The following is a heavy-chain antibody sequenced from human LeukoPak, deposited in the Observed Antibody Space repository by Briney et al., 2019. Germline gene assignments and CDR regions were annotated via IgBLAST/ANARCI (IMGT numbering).Heavy chain of an antibody. CDR2: VNPRSGNT. CDR1: GYSFTSYD. J-gene: IGHJ4*02. CDR3: ARATYSSSSDY. D-gene: IGHD6-6*01. V-gene: IGHV1-8*02. Sequence: ASVKVSCKASGYSFTSYDINWVRQAPGQGLEWMGWVNPRSGNTGYAQKFQGRVTMTRDTSISTAYMELSRLRSDDTAVYYCARATYSSSSDYWGQGTLVTVSS.